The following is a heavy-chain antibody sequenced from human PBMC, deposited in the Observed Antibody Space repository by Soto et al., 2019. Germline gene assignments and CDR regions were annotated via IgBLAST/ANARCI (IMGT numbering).Heavy chain of an antibody. CDR3: ARDQQGAQYWVDP. D-gene: IGHD1-26*01. CDR1: GFTFSSYA. J-gene: IGHJ5*02. CDR2: INSDGSST. V-gene: IGHV3-74*01. Sequence: GGSLRLSYAASGFTFSSYAMSWVRQAPGKGLVWVSRINSDGSSTIYADSVKGRFTISRDNAKNTLYLQMNSLRAEDTAVYYCARDQQGAQYWVDPWGQGTLVTVSS.